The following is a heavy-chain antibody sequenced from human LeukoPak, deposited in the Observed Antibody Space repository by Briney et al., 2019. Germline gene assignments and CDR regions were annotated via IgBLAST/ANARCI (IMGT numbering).Heavy chain of an antibody. CDR2: INPSGGST. Sequence: ASVKVSCKASGYTFTSYYMHWVRQAPGQGLEWMGIINPSGGSTSYAQKFQGRVTMTRDMSTSTVYMELSSLRSEDTAVYYCARSRTGQLSPYYWGQGTLVTVSS. CDR3: ARSRTGQLSPYY. D-gene: IGHD3/OR15-3a*01. V-gene: IGHV1-46*01. CDR1: GYTFTSYY. J-gene: IGHJ4*02.